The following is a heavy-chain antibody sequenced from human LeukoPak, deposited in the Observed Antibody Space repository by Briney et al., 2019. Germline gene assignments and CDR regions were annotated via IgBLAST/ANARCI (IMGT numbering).Heavy chain of an antibody. J-gene: IGHJ4*02. CDR3: AKDLRYSGSYLFDC. CDR2: ISWNSGSI. V-gene: IGHV3-9*01. CDR1: GFTFDDYA. Sequence: GGSLRLSCAASGFTFDDYAMHWVRQAPGKGLEWVSGISWNSGSIGYADSVKGRFTISRDNAKNSLYLQMNSLRAEDTALYYCAKDLRYSGSYLFDCWGQGTLVTVSS. D-gene: IGHD1-26*01.